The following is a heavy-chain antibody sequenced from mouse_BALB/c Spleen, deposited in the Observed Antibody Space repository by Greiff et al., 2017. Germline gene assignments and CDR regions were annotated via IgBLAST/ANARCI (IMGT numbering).Heavy chain of an antibody. J-gene: IGHJ3*01. CDR2: IDPANGNT. V-gene: IGHV14-3*02. CDR3: AGGSWFAY. Sequence: LVESGAELVKPGASVKLSCTASGFNIKDTYMHWVKQRPEQGLEWIGRIDPANGNTKYDPKFQGKATITADTSSNTAYLQLSSLTSEDTAVYYCAGGSWFAYWGQGTLVTVSA. CDR1: GFNIKDTY.